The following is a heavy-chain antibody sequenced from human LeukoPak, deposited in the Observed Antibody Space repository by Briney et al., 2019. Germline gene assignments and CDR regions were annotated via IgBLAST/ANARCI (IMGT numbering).Heavy chain of an antibody. V-gene: IGHV3-30-3*01. D-gene: IGHD3-10*01. J-gene: IGHJ4*02. CDR2: ISYDGSNK. CDR1: GFTFSSYA. CDR3: AKDPWYYGSGSYYNFDY. Sequence: PGRSLRLSCAASGFTFSSYAMHWVRQAPGKGLEWVAVISYDGSNKYYADSVKGRFTISRDNSKNTLYLQMNSLRAEDTAVYYCAKDPWYYGSGSYYNFDYWGQGTLVTVSS.